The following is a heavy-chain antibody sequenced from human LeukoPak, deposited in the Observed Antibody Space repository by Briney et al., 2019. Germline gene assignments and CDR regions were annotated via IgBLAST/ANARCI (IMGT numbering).Heavy chain of an antibody. CDR1: GFTFSSYA. J-gene: IGHJ4*02. CDR2: ISGSGGST. CDR3: AKSPLYYYDSSGYCRDY. V-gene: IGHV3-23*01. D-gene: IGHD3-22*01. Sequence: GGSLRLSCAAPGFTFSSYAMSWVRQAPGKGLEWVSAISGSGGSTYYADSVKGRFTISRDNSKNTLYLQMNSLRAEDTAVYYCAKSPLYYYDSSGYCRDYWGQGTLVTVSS.